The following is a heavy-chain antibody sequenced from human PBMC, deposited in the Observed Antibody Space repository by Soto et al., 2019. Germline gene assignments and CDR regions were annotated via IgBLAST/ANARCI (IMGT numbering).Heavy chain of an antibody. CDR3: ARGKYYDFWSGYYAINYYYYYYYMDV. J-gene: IGHJ6*03. D-gene: IGHD3-3*01. V-gene: IGHV1-8*01. CDR1: GYTFTSYD. CDR2: MNPNSGNT. Sequence: GPSVKVSCKASGYTFTSYDINWVRQATGQGLEWMGWMNPNSGNTGYAQKFQGRVTMTRNTSISTAYMELSSLRSEDTAVYYCARGKYYDFWSGYYAINYYYYYYYMDVWGKGTTVTVSS.